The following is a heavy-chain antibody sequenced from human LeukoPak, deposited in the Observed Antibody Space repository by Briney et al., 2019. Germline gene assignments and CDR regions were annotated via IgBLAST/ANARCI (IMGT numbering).Heavy chain of an antibody. CDR3: AKDQGDYGDYVVADWRGFDAFDI. CDR2: ISYDGSNK. Sequence: GRSLRLSCAASGFTFSSYGMHWVRQAPGKGLEWVAVISYDGSNKYYADSVKGRFTISRDNSKNTLYLQMNSLRAEDTSVYYCAKDQGDYGDYVVADWRGFDAFDIWGQGTMVTVSS. V-gene: IGHV3-30*18. CDR1: GFTFSSYG. D-gene: IGHD4-17*01. J-gene: IGHJ3*02.